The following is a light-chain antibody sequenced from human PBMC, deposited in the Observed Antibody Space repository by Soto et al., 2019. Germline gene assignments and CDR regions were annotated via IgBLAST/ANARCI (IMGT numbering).Light chain of an antibody. CDR1: QSVNNNF. CDR3: QQYVTSPLT. V-gene: IGKV3-20*01. J-gene: IGKJ4*01. Sequence: EIVLTQSPGTLSLSPGERANLSCRASQSVNNNFLAWYQQKPGQAPRLLIYDASSRATGIPDRFSGSGSGTDFTLTISRLEPEDVAMYSCQQYVTSPLTFGGGTKVEIK. CDR2: DAS.